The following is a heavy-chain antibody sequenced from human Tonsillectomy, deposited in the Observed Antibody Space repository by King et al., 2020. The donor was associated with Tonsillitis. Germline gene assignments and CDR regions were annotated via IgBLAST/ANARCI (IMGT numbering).Heavy chain of an antibody. Sequence: VQLQESGPGLVKPSQTLSLTCTVSGGSISSGSYYWSWIRQPAGKGLEWIGRIYTSGSTNYNPSLKSRVTISVDTSKNQFSLKLSSVTAADTAMYYCARVPPHDHYYYYMDVWGKGTTVTVSS. CDR3: ARVPPHDHYYYYMDV. CDR2: IYTSGST. V-gene: IGHV4-61*02. J-gene: IGHJ6*03. D-gene: IGHD3-3*01. CDR1: GGSISSGSYY.